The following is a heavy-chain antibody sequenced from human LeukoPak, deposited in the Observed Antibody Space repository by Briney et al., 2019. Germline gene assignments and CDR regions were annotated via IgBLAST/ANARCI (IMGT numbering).Heavy chain of an antibody. CDR2: ISSNGGST. CDR3: ARVGVGNEYGSGSYQD. V-gene: IGHV3-64*01. CDR1: GFTFSSYA. Sequence: GGSLRLSCVASGFTFSSYAMYWVRQAPGKGLEYVSAISSNGGSTDYANSVKGRFTISRDNSKNTLYLQMGSLRAEDTAVYYCARVGVGNEYGSGSYQDWGQGTLVTVSS. J-gene: IGHJ4*02. D-gene: IGHD3-10*01.